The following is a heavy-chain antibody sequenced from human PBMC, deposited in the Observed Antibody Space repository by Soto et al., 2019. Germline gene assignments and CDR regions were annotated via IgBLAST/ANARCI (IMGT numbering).Heavy chain of an antibody. CDR3: ARDGCSGGSCPAFDY. Sequence: EVQLVESGGGLVKPGGSLRLSCAASGFTFSSYSMNWVRQAPGKGLEWVSSISSSSSYIYYANSVKGRFTISRDNAKKSLYLQMTSLRAEDTAVYYCARDGCSGGSCPAFDYWGQGTLVTVAS. J-gene: IGHJ4*02. CDR2: ISSSSSYI. D-gene: IGHD2-15*01. CDR1: GFTFSSYS. V-gene: IGHV3-21*01.